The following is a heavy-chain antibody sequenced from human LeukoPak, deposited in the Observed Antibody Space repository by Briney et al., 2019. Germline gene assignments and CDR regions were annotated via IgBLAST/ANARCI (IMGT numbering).Heavy chain of an antibody. CDR2: IYYSGST. CDR3: ARDNDSGERMWDY. D-gene: IGHD2-15*01. CDR1: DDSISDYY. Sequence: SETLSLTCTVSDDSISDYYRGWIRQPPGKGLEWIGYIYYSGSTNYNPSLKSRVTISVDTSKNQFSLKLSSVTAADTAVYYCARDNDSGERMWDYWGQGTLVTVSS. J-gene: IGHJ4*02. V-gene: IGHV4-59*01.